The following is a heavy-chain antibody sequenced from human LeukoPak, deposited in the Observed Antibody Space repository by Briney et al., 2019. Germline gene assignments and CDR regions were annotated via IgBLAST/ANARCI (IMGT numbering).Heavy chain of an antibody. CDR2: ISGSGGST. Sequence: GGSLRLSCAASGFTFSSYAMSWVRQAPGKGLEWVSAISGSGGSTYYADSVKGRFTISRDNSKNTLHLQMSSLRAEDTAVYYCARDLPISDSSGYYLDYWGQGAVVTVSS. CDR3: ARDLPISDSSGYYLDY. J-gene: IGHJ4*02. V-gene: IGHV3-23*01. D-gene: IGHD3-22*01. CDR1: GFTFSSYA.